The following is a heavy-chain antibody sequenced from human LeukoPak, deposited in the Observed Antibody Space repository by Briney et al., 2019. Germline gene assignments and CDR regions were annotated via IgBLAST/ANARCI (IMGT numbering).Heavy chain of an antibody. CDR1: GYTFTGYY. CDR3: ARGDASSWYYFEY. Sequence: ASVKVSCKASGYTFTGYYMHWVRQAPGQGLEWMGWINPNSGGTNYAQNFLGRVTMIRDTSISTAYMELSRLRSDDTAVYYCARGDASSWYYFEYWGQGTLVTVSS. D-gene: IGHD6-13*01. CDR2: INPNSGGT. V-gene: IGHV1-2*02. J-gene: IGHJ4*02.